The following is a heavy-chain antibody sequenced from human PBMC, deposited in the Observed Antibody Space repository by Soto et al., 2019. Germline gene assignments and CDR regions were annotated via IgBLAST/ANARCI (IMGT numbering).Heavy chain of an antibody. CDR3: ARDIVVVPAAIGEDY. Sequence: GGSLRLSCAASGFTFSSYWMHWVRQAPGKGLVWVSRINSDGSSTSYADSVKGRFTISRDNAKNTLYLQMNSLRAEDTAVYYCARDIVVVPAAIGEDYWGQGTLVTVSS. J-gene: IGHJ4*02. D-gene: IGHD2-2*01. V-gene: IGHV3-74*01. CDR2: INSDGSST. CDR1: GFTFSSYW.